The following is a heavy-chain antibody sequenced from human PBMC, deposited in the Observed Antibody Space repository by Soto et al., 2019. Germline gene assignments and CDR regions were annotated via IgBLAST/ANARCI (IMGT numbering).Heavy chain of an antibody. V-gene: IGHV3-30*18. J-gene: IGHJ6*02. CDR1: GLTFSKYG. CDR3: AKTRNSVINYNYYDNMDV. D-gene: IGHD3-10*01. CDR2: TSYDGRHT. Sequence: QVQLVESGGGVVQPGGSLSLTCAAPGLTFSKYGIHWARQAPAKGREGGAITSYDGRHTSYVDSVKGRFTISRDNSGNTAFLEMNRLRVEDTAVYYCAKTRNSVINYNYYDNMDVWGQGTTVTVSS.